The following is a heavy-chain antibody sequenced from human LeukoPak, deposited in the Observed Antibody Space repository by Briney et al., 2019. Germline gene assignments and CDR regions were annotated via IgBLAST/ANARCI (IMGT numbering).Heavy chain of an antibody. V-gene: IGHV4-39*01. CDR1: GGSISSSSYW. CDR2: IYYSGST. CDR3: ARNYYESSGYYPWNFDY. J-gene: IGHJ4*02. Sequence: SETLSLTCTVSGGSISSSSYWWGWIRQPPRKGLEWIANIYYSGSTHYNPSLKSRVTISIEKSKNQFSLKLSSVTAADTAVYYCARNYYESSGYYPWNFDYWGQGTLVTVSS. D-gene: IGHD3-22*01.